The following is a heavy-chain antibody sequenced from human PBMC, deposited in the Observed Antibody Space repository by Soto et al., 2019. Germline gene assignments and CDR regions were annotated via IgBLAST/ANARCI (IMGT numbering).Heavy chain of an antibody. J-gene: IGHJ6*02. CDR2: IYYSGST. D-gene: IGHD2-8*01. V-gene: IGHV4-59*01. CDR1: CGSISSYY. Sequence: SETLSLTCTVCCGSISSYYWSWIRQPPGKGLEWIGYIYYSGSTNYNPSLKSRVTISVDTSKNQFSLKLSSVTAADTAVYYSARVSPKEWYYGMDVWGQGTTVTVSS. CDR3: ARVSPKEWYYGMDV.